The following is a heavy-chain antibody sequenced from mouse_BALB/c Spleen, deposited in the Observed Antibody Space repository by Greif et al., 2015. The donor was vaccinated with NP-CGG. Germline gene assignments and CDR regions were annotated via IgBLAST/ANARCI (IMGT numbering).Heavy chain of an antibody. CDR1: GYTFSSYW. J-gene: IGHJ3*01. Sequence: QVQLQQSGAELMKPGASVKVSCKATGYTFSSYWIEWVRQRPGHGLEWIGEILPGSGSTNYNEKFKGKATFTADTSSNTAYMQLSSLTSEDSAVYYCARQGGLRQVAYWGQGTLVTVSA. V-gene: IGHV1-9*01. CDR2: ILPGSGST. CDR3: ARQGGLRQVAY. D-gene: IGHD2-2*01.